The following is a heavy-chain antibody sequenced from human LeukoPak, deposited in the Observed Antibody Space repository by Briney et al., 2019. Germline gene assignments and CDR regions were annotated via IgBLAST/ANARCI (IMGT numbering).Heavy chain of an antibody. Sequence: GGSLRLSCAASGFTVSSNYMSWVRQAPGKGLEWVSVIYSGGSTYYADSVKGRFTISRDNSKNTLYLQMNSLRAEDTAVYYCARAAPGTTYHYWGQGTLVTVSS. J-gene: IGHJ4*02. CDR3: ARAAPGTTYHY. V-gene: IGHV3-53*01. CDR2: IYSGGST. D-gene: IGHD4-17*01. CDR1: GFTVSSNY.